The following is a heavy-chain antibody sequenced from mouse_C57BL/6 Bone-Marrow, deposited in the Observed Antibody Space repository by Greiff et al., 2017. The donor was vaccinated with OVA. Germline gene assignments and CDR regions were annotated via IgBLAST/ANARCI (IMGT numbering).Heavy chain of an antibody. CDR2: ISSGGSYT. CDR1: GFTFSSYG. J-gene: IGHJ3*01. CDR3: ARHKLRRFSWFAY. V-gene: IGHV5-6*01. D-gene: IGHD2-4*01. Sequence: EVNVVESGGDLVKPGGSLKLSCAASGFTFSSYGMSWVRQTPDKRLEWVATISSGGSYTYYPDSVKGRFTISRDNAKNTLYLQMSSLKSEDTAMYYCARHKLRRFSWFAYWGQGTLVTVSA.